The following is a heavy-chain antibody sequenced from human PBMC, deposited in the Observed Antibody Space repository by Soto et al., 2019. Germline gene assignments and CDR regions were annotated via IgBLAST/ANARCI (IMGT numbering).Heavy chain of an antibody. V-gene: IGHV3-7*03. CDR3: ARYFRGSGRYFFDY. CDR2: INQDGGGT. Sequence: LRLSCVASGFTFISSFMGWVRQAPGKGLEWVANINQDGGGTYYVDSVEGRFTISRDNAKDSLYLQMNSLRGEDTAVYHCARYFRGSGRYFFDYWGQGTLVTVSS. J-gene: IGHJ4*02. D-gene: IGHD6-19*01. CDR1: GFTFISSF.